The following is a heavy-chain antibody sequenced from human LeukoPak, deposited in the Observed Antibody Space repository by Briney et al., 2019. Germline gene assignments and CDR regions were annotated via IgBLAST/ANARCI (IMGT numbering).Heavy chain of an antibody. CDR2: ISSSSSYI. D-gene: IGHD6-13*01. V-gene: IGHV3-21*01. Sequence: KSGGSLRLSCAASGFTFSSYSMNWVRQAPGKGLEWVSSISSSSSYIYYADSVKGRLTISRDNAKNTLYLQMNSLRAEDTAVYYCARAVKSWQQLSTTYFDYWGQGTLVTVSS. CDR1: GFTFSSYS. CDR3: ARAVKSWQQLSTTYFDY. J-gene: IGHJ4*02.